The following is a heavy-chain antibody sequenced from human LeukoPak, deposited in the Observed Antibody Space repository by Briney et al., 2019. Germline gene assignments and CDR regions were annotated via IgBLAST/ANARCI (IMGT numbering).Heavy chain of an antibody. CDR1: GFTFSSYW. V-gene: IGHV3-7*03. CDR2: IKQDGSER. J-gene: IGHJ4*02. CDR3: ATPLDYYDRSDSHQGGN. D-gene: IGHD3-22*01. Sequence: GGSLRLSCAASGFTFSSYWMSWVRQAPGKGLEWVANIKQDGSERYYVDSVKGRFTISRVNAKNSLYLQMNSLRAEDTAVYYCATPLDYYDRSDSHQGGNWGQGTLVTVSS.